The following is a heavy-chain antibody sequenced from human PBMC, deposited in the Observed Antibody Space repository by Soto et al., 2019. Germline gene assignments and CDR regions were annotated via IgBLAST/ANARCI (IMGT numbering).Heavy chain of an antibody. V-gene: IGHV4-59*01. Sequence: LSLTCTVSGGSISSYYRSWIRQPPGRGLEWIGYIYYSGSTNYNPSLKSRVTISVDTSKNQFSLKLSSVTAADTAVYYCARGLNYDSSGYYRTNYYYYGMDVWGQGTTVTVSS. CDR3: ARGLNYDSSGYYRTNYYYYGMDV. CDR1: GGSISSYY. CDR2: IYYSGST. D-gene: IGHD3-22*01. J-gene: IGHJ6*02.